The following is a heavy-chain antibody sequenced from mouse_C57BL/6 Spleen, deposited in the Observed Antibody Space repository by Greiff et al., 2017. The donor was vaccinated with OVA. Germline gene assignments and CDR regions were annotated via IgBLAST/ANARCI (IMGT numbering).Heavy chain of an antibody. J-gene: IGHJ1*03. CDR3: TRIYRYFDV. CDR2: ISSGGDYS. V-gene: IGHV5-9-1*02. CDR1: GFTFSSYA. Sequence: EVKLMESGEGLVKPGGSLKLSCAASGFTFSSYAMSWVRQTPEKRLEWVAYISSGGDYSYYADTVKGRFTISRDNARNTLYLQMSILKSEDTAMYYCTRIYRYFDVWGTGTTVTVSS.